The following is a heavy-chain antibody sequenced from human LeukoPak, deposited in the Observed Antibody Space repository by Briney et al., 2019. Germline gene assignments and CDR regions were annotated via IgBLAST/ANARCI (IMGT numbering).Heavy chain of an antibody. CDR3: ARVSSDDSSDY. CDR1: GFTFSSYA. V-gene: IGHV3-30*14. D-gene: IGHD3-22*01. CDR2: ISYDGSNK. J-gene: IGHJ4*02. Sequence: PGGSLRLSCAASGFTFSSYAMHWVRQAPGKGLEWVAVISYDGSNKYYADSVKGRFTISRDNSKNTLYLQMNSLRAEDTAVYYCARVSSDDSSDYWGQGTLVTVSS.